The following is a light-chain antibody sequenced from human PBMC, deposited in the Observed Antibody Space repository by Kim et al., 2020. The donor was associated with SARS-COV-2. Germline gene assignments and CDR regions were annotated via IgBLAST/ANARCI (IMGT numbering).Light chain of an antibody. CDR3: QAWDSSTAV. V-gene: IGLV3-1*01. CDR1: KLGNKY. CDR2: QDS. Sequence: VSPGKTASITCSGDKLGNKYACWYQQKPGQSPVLVIYQDSKRPSGIPERFSGSNSGNTATLTISGTQAMDEADYYCQAWDSSTAVFGGGTQLTVL. J-gene: IGLJ2*01.